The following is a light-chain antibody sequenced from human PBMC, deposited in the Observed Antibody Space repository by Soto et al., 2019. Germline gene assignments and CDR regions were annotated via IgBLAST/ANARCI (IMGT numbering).Light chain of an antibody. J-gene: IGKJ4*01. Sequence: EIVMAQSPATLSVSPGEGATLSCKASQNVYNTLAWYQQRPGQPPSLLIYDASTSAIGISARFSGSGYGTEFTLTISSLQSEDFAVCFCQQCRNWPLTFGGGTKVESK. V-gene: IGKV3-15*01. CDR2: DAS. CDR1: QNVYNT. CDR3: QQCRNWPLT.